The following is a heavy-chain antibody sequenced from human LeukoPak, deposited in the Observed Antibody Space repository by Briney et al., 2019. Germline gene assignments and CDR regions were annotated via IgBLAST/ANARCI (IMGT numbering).Heavy chain of an antibody. CDR1: GGSITSGDYR. Sequence: ETLSLACSVSGGSITSGDYRWGWNRQSPGKGLEWIGSFYNRGSPYYNPSLKSRVTISLDTSKNQFSLKLTSVTAADTAIYYCARKFDYWGPGTLVTVSS. V-gene: IGHV4-39*01. CDR3: ARKFDY. J-gene: IGHJ4*02. CDR2: FYNRGSP.